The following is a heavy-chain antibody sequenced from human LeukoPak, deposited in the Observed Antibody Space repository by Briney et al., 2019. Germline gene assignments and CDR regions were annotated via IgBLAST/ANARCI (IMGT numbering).Heavy chain of an antibody. V-gene: IGHV1-18*01. CDR2: VSAYNGNT. CDR3: AREALDDILTGHAMDV. Sequence: GASVKVSCKASGYTFTSYGISWVRQAPGQGLEWMGWVSAYNGNTNYAQKLQGRVTMTTDTSKSTAYMELRSLRSDDTAVYYCAREALDDILTGHAMDVWGKGTTVTVSS. CDR1: GYTFTSYG. J-gene: IGHJ6*04. D-gene: IGHD3-9*01.